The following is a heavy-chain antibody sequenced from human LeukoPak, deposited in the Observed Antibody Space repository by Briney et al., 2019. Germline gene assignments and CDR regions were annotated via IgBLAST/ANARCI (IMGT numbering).Heavy chain of an antibody. CDR3: ARPSDYGVASNWFDP. D-gene: IGHD4-17*01. Sequence: ASVKVSCKASGYTFTGYYMHWVRQAPGQGLEWMGWINPNSGGTNYAQKFQGRVTMTRDTSISTAYMELSRLRSDDTAVYYCARPSDYGVASNWFDPWGQGTLVTVSS. CDR1: GYTFTGYY. J-gene: IGHJ5*02. V-gene: IGHV1-2*02. CDR2: INPNSGGT.